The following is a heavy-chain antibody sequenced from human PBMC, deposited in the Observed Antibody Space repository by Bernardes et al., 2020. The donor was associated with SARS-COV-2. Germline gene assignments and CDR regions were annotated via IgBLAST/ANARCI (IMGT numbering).Heavy chain of an antibody. D-gene: IGHD5-12*01. J-gene: IGHJ4*02. CDR2: IYWDDDK. CDR1: GFSLRTLVVG. Sequence: GPTLVKPTQTLTLTCTFSGFSLRTLVVGGGWIRQPPGKVLEWLALIYWDDDKRYSPSLKSRLTITKDTSKNQVVLTMTNMDPVDTATYYCAHRRTQGVATPYFDYWGQGTLVTVSS. V-gene: IGHV2-5*02. CDR3: AHRRTQGVATPYFDY.